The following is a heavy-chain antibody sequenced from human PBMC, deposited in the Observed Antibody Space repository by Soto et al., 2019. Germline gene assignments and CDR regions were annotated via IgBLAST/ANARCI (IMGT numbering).Heavy chain of an antibody. CDR3: AGTYYYDSSGRRAYYGMDV. Sequence: SETLSLTCAVYGGSFSGYYWSWIRQPPGKGLEWIGEINHSGSTNYNPSLKSRVTISVDTSKNQFSLKLSSVTAADTAVYYCAGTYYYDSSGRRAYYGMDVWGQGTTVTVSS. V-gene: IGHV4-34*01. J-gene: IGHJ6*02. CDR1: GGSFSGYY. CDR2: INHSGST. D-gene: IGHD3-22*01.